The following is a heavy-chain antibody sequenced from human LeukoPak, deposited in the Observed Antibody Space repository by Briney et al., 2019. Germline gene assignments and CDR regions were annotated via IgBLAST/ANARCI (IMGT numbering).Heavy chain of an antibody. V-gene: IGHV3-30*03. Sequence: GRSLRLSCAASGFTFSSYGMHWVRQAPGKGLEWVAVISYDGSNKYYADSVKGRFTISRDNAKNSLYLEMNSLRVEDTAVYYCARAASGWYVFDFWGQGTLVTVSS. CDR2: ISYDGSNK. CDR1: GFTFSSYG. CDR3: ARAASGWYVFDF. J-gene: IGHJ4*02. D-gene: IGHD6-19*01.